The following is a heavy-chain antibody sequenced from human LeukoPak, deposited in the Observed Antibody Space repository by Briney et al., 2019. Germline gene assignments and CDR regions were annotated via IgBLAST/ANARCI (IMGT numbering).Heavy chain of an antibody. V-gene: IGHV4-30-2*01. J-gene: IGHJ6*02. CDR1: GGSISSGGYS. CDR2: IYHSGST. CDR3: ARVDTAMVYGMDV. D-gene: IGHD5-18*01. Sequence: PSETLSLTCAVSGGSISSGGYSWSWIRQPPGKGLEWIGYIYHSGSTYYNPSLKSRVTIPVDRSKNQFSLKLSSVTAADTAVYYCARVDTAMVYGMDVWGQGTTVTVSS.